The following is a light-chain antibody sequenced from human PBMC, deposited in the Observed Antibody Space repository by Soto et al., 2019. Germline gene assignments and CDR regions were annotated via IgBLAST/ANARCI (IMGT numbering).Light chain of an antibody. CDR2: SDN. CDR3: AAWDGSLHHIL. V-gene: IGLV1-44*01. Sequence: QSVLTQPPSASGTPGQRVTISCSGSSSNMGTNTVNWYQQLPRAAPKLLIYSDNQRPSGVPDRFSGSKSGTSASLAITGLQSEDEADYDCAAWDGSLHHILFGGGTKVTVL. J-gene: IGLJ2*01. CDR1: SSNMGTNT.